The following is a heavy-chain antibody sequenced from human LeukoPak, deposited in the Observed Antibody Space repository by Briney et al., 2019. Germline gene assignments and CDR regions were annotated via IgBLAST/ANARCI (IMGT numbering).Heavy chain of an antibody. Sequence: GGSLRLSCAASAFIFSSYSMNWVRQAPGKGLEWVSSISTTGSYIYYADSVKGRFTISRDNAKNPLYLQMNSLRAEDTAVYYCAGTEHYYYYGMDLWGQGTTVTVSS. D-gene: IGHD1-1*01. CDR1: AFIFSSYS. CDR3: AGTEHYYYYGMDL. J-gene: IGHJ6*02. CDR2: ISTTGSYI. V-gene: IGHV3-21*01.